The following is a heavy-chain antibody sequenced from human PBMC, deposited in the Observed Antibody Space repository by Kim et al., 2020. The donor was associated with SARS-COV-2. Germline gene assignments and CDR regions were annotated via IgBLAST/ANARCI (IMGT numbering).Heavy chain of an antibody. J-gene: IGHJ3*02. CDR2: INTNTGNP. Sequence: ASVKVSCKASGYTFTSYAMNWVRQAPGQGLEWMGWINTNTGNPTYAQGFTGRFVFSLDTSVSTAYLQISSLKAEDTAVYYCARGANMTYYDFWSGYSRDAFDIWGQGTMVTVSS. CDR3: ARGANMTYYDFWSGYSRDAFDI. V-gene: IGHV7-4-1*02. CDR1: GYTFTSYA. D-gene: IGHD3-3*01.